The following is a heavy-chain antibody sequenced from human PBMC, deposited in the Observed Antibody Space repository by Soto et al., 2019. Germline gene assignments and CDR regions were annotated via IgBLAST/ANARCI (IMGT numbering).Heavy chain of an antibody. CDR2: ISAYNGNT. CDR3: ARALYCSSTSCYSPRPYYFDY. Sequence: RASVKVSCKASGYTFTSYGISWVRQAPGQGLEWMGWISAYNGNTNHAQKLQGRVTMTTDTSTSTAYMELRSLRSDDTAVYYCARALYCSSTSCYSPRPYYFDYWGQGTLVTVSS. J-gene: IGHJ4*02. D-gene: IGHD2-2*02. V-gene: IGHV1-18*04. CDR1: GYTFTSYG.